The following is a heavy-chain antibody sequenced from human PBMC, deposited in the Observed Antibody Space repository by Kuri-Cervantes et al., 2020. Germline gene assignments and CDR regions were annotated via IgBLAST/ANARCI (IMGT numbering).Heavy chain of an antibody. J-gene: IGHJ4*02. CDR2: TYTSGST. V-gene: IGHV4-61*02. CDR1: GGSISSGSYY. D-gene: IGHD3-10*01. Sequence: LRLSCTVSGGSISSGSYYWSWIRQPAGKGLEWIGRTYTSGSTNYNPSLKSRVTISVDTSKNQFSLKLSSVTAADTAVYYCARHQYYYGSGSYYKPFDHWGQGTLVTFSS. CDR3: ARHQYYYGSGSYYKPFDH.